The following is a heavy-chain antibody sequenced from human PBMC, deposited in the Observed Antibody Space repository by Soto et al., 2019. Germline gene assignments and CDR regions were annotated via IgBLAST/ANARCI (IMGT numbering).Heavy chain of an antibody. J-gene: IGHJ4*02. CDR3: AKVVGGDSSSWHFDY. CDR1: GFTFSSYA. Sequence: GGSLRLSCAASGFTFSSYAMSWVRQAPGKGLEWVSAISGSGGSTYYADSVKGRFTISRDNSKNTLYLQMNSLRAEDTAVYYCAKVVGGDSSSWHFDYWGQGTLVTVSS. CDR2: ISGSGGST. D-gene: IGHD6-13*01. V-gene: IGHV3-23*01.